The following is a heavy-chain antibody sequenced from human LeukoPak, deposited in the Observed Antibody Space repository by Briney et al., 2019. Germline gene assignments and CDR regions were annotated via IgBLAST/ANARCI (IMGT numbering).Heavy chain of an antibody. D-gene: IGHD3-10*01. V-gene: IGHV4-30-2*01. J-gene: IGHJ4*02. CDR2: IYHSGST. CDR3: ARGVPYFDY. Sequence: PSQTLSLTCAVSGGSISSGGYSWSWIRQPPGKGLEWIGYIYHSGSTYYNPSFKSRVTISVDRSKNQFSLKLSSVTAADTAVYYCARGVPYFDYWGQGTLVTVSS. CDR1: GGSISSGGYS.